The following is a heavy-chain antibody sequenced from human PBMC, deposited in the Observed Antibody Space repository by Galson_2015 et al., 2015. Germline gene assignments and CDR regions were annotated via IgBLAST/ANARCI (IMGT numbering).Heavy chain of an antibody. CDR2: IRSKANNYAT. D-gene: IGHD3-16*01. Sequence: SLRLSRAASGFTFSASDMHWVREASGKGLEWVGRIRSKANNYATTYAASMKGGFIISRDDSKNTAYLQMNSLKTEDTAVYYCRGITFGGGLPYYMDVWGKGTTVTVSS. J-gene: IGHJ6*03. CDR3: RGITFGGGLPYYMDV. V-gene: IGHV3-73*01. CDR1: GFTFSASD.